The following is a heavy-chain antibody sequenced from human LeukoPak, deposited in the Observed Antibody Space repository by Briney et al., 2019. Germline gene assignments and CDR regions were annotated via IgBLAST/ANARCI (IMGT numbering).Heavy chain of an antibody. D-gene: IGHD3-3*01. V-gene: IGHV4-34*01. CDR1: GGSFSGYY. CDR2: INHSGST. CDR3: ARHPIRDFWSGLNWFDP. Sequence: SETLSLTCAVYGGSFSGYYWSWIRQPPGKGLEWIGEINHSGSTNYNPSLKSRVTISVDTSKNQFSLKLSSVTAADTAVYYCARHPIRDFWSGLNWFDPWGQGTLVTVSS. J-gene: IGHJ5*02.